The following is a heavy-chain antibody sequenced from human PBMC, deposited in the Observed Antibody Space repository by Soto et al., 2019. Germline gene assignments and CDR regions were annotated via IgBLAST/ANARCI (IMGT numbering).Heavy chain of an antibody. J-gene: IGHJ4*02. D-gene: IGHD3-9*01. V-gene: IGHV3-9*01. Sequence: EVDLVESGGGLAQPGRSLRLSCVASGFTFDDHGMHWVRQIPGRGLEWVSGISWNSGSIGYAESVKGRFTIFRDNAKNSLYLAMNSMRQEDTALYYCVRDTSSGWHLKAHWGQGVQVSVSS. CDR1: GFTFDDHG. CDR2: ISWNSGSI. CDR3: VRDTSSGWHLKAH.